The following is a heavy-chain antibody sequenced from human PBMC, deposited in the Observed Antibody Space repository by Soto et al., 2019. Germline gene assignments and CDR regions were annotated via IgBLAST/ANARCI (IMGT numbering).Heavy chain of an antibody. D-gene: IGHD6-13*01. CDR3: ARVETAAGTNNWFDP. J-gene: IGHJ5*02. CDR1: GGSISSGDYY. V-gene: IGHV4-30-4*01. CDR2: IYYSGST. Sequence: SETLSLTCTVSGGSISSGDYYWSWIRQPPGKGLEWIGYIYYSGSTYYNPSLKSRVTISVDTPKNQFSLKLSSVTAADTAVYYCARVETAAGTNNWFDPWGQGTLVTVSS.